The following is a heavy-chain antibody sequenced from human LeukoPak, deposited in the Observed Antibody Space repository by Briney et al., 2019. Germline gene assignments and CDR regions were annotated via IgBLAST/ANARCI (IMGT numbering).Heavy chain of an antibody. CDR1: GFSFSNDW. CDR3: ARDHAYRTDY. CDR2: INQDESKK. V-gene: IGHV3-7*01. J-gene: IGHJ4*02. Sequence: GGSLRLSCAASGFSFSNDWMCWVRQAPGEGLEWVANINQDESKKYYVDSVKGRFTISRDNAKNSLYLQMSSLRAEDTAVYYCARDHAYRTDYWGQGTLVTVSS. D-gene: IGHD2-2*01.